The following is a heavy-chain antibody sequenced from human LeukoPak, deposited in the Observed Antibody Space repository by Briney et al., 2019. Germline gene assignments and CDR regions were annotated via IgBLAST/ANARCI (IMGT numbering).Heavy chain of an antibody. V-gene: IGHV3-23*01. Sequence: GGSLRLSCAASGFTFSSYAMSWVRQAPGKGLEWVSAISGSGGSTYYTDSVKGRFTISRDNSKNTLYLQMNSLRAEDTAVYYCAKGLSYSKYYDFWSGSGTFDYWGQGTLVTVPS. CDR3: AKGLSYSKYYDFWSGSGTFDY. D-gene: IGHD3-3*01. CDR2: ISGSGGST. CDR1: GFTFSSYA. J-gene: IGHJ4*02.